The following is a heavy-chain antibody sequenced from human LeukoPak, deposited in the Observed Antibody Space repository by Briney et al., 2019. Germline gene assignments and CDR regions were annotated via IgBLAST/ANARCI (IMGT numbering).Heavy chain of an antibody. Sequence: PSQTLSLTCSVSGASISSDSYYWSWIRQPVGKGLEWIGRIYTSGRTNYNPSLTSRVTISVDTSKIQFSRKLNSVTAADTAVYYCASSRYSSSHFDYWGQGTLVTVSS. CDR3: ASSRYSSSHFDY. D-gene: IGHD6-6*01. V-gene: IGHV4-61*02. J-gene: IGHJ4*02. CDR2: IYTSGRT. CDR1: GASISSDSYY.